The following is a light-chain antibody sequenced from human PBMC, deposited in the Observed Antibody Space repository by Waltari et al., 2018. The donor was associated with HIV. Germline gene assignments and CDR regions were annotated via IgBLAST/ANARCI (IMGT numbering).Light chain of an antibody. CDR2: GAS. CDR1: QSVSSN. Sequence: EIVMTQSPATLSVSPGERATLSCRASQSVSSNLAWYQQKPGQAPRRLIYGASTRATGIPARFSGSGSGTEFTLTISSLQSEDFAVYYCQQYNNWPLTFGGWTKVEIK. J-gene: IGKJ4*01. V-gene: IGKV3-15*01. CDR3: QQYNNWPLT.